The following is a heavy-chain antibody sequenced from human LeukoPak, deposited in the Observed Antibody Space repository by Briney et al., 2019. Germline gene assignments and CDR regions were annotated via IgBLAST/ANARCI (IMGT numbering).Heavy chain of an antibody. Sequence: ASVKVSCKASGYTFTGYYMHWVRQAPGQRLEWMGWINPNSGGTNYAQKFQGRVTMTRDTSISTAYMELSRLRSDDTAVYYCERVMGQYTSSWPVDYWGQGTLVTVSS. CDR3: ERVMGQYTSSWPVDY. CDR2: INPNSGGT. J-gene: IGHJ4*02. CDR1: GYTFTGYY. V-gene: IGHV1-2*02. D-gene: IGHD6-13*01.